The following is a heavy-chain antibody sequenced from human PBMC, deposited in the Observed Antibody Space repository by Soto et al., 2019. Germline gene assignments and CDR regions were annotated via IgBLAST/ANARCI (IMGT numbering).Heavy chain of an antibody. J-gene: IGHJ6*02. CDR2: IWYDGSNK. Sequence: QVQLVESGGGVVQPGRSLRLSCAASGFTFGSYGMHWVRQAPGKGLEWVAVIWYDGSNKYYADSVKGRFTISRDNSKNTLYLQMNSLRAEDTAVYYCARDRYYYDSSGYSLSMDVWGQGTTVTVSS. V-gene: IGHV3-33*01. D-gene: IGHD3-22*01. CDR1: GFTFGSYG. CDR3: ARDRYYYDSSGYSLSMDV.